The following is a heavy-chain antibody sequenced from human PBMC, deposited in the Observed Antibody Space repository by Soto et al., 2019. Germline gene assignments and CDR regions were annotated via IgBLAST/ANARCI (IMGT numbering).Heavy chain of an antibody. V-gene: IGHV1-18*01. Sequence: QVQLVQSGADVKKPGASVKVSCKASGYTFSSYGISWVRQAPGQGLEWMGWISAYNGNTNYAQKLQGRVTMTTDTSTSTAYMELRSLRSDDTAVYYCARLDPLELLLANLDWGQGTLVTVSS. CDR3: ARLDPLELLLANLD. CDR2: ISAYNGNT. J-gene: IGHJ4*02. CDR1: GYTFSSYG. D-gene: IGHD3-3*01.